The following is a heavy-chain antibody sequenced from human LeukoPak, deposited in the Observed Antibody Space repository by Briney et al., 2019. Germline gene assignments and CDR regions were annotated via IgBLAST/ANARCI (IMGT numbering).Heavy chain of an antibody. D-gene: IGHD3-3*01. V-gene: IGHV4-39*07. Sequence: SETLSLTCTVSGGSISSSSYYWGWIRQPPGKGLEWIGEINHSGSTNYNPSLKGRVTISVDTSKNQFSLKLSSVTAADTAVYYCARVVPDYDFWSGYYNWFDPWGQGTLVTVSS. J-gene: IGHJ5*02. CDR1: GGSISSSSYY. CDR2: INHSGST. CDR3: ARVVPDYDFWSGYYNWFDP.